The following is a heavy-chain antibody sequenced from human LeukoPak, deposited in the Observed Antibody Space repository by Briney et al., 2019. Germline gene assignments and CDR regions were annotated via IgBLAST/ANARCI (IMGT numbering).Heavy chain of an antibody. CDR3: ARDGYGDYVRYYYGMDV. J-gene: IGHJ6*02. D-gene: IGHD4-17*01. V-gene: IGHV1-2*02. CDR2: INPNSGGT. Sequence: ASVKVSCKASGYTFTGYYMHWVRQAPGQGLEWMGWINPNSGGTNYAQKFQGRVTMTRDTSISTAYVELSRLRSDDTAVYYCARDGYGDYVRYYYGMDVWGQGTTVTVSS. CDR1: GYTFTGYY.